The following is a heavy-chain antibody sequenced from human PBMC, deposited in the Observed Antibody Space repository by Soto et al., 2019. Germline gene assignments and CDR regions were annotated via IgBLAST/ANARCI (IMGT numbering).Heavy chain of an antibody. J-gene: IGHJ4*02. V-gene: IGHV3-48*02. CDR1: GFSFSSYS. Sequence: EVQLVESGGGLVQPGGSLRLSCVASGFSFSSYSMNWVRQAPGKGLEWISYITSTAMYYAVSVKGRFAISRDNAKNSLYLQMNSLRDEDTAVYYCARHRYSSGIDYWGQGTVVTVSS. CDR2: ITSTAM. CDR3: ARHRYSSGIDY. D-gene: IGHD5-18*01.